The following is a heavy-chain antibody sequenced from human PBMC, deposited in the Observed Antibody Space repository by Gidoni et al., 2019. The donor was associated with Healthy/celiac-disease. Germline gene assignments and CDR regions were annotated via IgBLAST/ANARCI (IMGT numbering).Heavy chain of an antibody. V-gene: IGHV4-34*01. J-gene: IGHJ3*02. Sequence: QVQLQQWGAGLLKPSETLSLTRAVYGGSFSCYYWSWIRQPPGKGLEWIGEINHSGSTNYNPSLKSRVTISVDTSKNQFSLKLSSVTAADTAVYYCARGRRGKTGDSLRSHAFDIWGQGTMVTVSS. D-gene: IGHD7-27*01. CDR2: INHSGST. CDR3: ARGRRGKTGDSLRSHAFDI. CDR1: GGSFSCYY.